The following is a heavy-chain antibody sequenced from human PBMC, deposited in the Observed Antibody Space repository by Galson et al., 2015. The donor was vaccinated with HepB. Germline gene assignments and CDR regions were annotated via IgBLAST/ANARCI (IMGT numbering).Heavy chain of an antibody. V-gene: IGHV1-46*01. CDR3: ARAGMTGSASYYFDY. D-gene: IGHD1-20*01. Sequence: SVKVSCKASGYTFTSYYIHWVRQAPGQGVEWMGIINPSDGTTSYGQKFQGRVTMTRDTSTSTVYMELTSLKSEDTAVYYCARAGMTGSASYYFDYWGQGTLVTVSS. CDR1: GYTFTSYY. J-gene: IGHJ4*02. CDR2: INPSDGTT.